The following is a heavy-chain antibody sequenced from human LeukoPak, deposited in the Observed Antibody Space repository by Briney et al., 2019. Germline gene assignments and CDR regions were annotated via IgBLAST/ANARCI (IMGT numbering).Heavy chain of an antibody. J-gene: IGHJ4*02. CDR3: ARDTGYFASGGFDY. CDR1: GGSFSGYY. CDR2: INHSGST. V-gene: IGHV4-34*01. Sequence: PSETLSLTCAVYGGSFSGYYWSWIRQPPGKGLEWIGEINHSGSTNYNPSFKSRVSMSLDTSKNQFSLKLSSVTAADTAVYYCARDTGYFASGGFDYWGQGTLVTVSS. D-gene: IGHD3-10*01.